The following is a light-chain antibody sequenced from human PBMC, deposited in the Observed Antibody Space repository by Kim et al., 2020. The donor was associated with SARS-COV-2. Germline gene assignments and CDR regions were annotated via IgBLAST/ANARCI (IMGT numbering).Light chain of an antibody. Sequence: SYELTQPPSVSVAPGETARITCGGNNIGSNHVYWYRQKPGQAPVLVIYYNSDRPSGIPERFSGSNSGTTATLTISRVEAGDEADYYCQVWDSSDYFYVVFGGGTQLTVL. CDR2: YNS. V-gene: IGLV3-21*01. CDR1: NIGSNH. CDR3: QVWDSSDYFYVV. J-gene: IGLJ2*01.